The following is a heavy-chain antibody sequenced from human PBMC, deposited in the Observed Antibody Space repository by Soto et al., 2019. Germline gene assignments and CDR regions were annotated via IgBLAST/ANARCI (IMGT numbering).Heavy chain of an antibody. CDR2: IYYSGST. D-gene: IGHD2-2*01. CDR3: ARRNLHLPQIYGMDV. J-gene: IGHJ6*02. V-gene: IGHV4-31*03. CDR1: GGSISSGGYY. Sequence: PSETLSLTCTVSGGSISSGGYYWSWIRQHPGKGLEWIGYIYYSGSTYYNPSLKSRVTISVDTSKNQFSLKLSSVTAADTAVYYCARRNLHLPQIYGMDVWGQGTTVTVSS.